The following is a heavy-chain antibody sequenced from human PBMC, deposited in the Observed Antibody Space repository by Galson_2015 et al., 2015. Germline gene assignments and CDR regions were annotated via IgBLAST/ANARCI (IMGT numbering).Heavy chain of an antibody. D-gene: IGHD3-10*01. CDR3: ARDRGAPGELGMDV. CDR1: GFTFSSYW. J-gene: IGHJ6*02. Sequence: SLRLSCAASGFTFSSYWMHWVRHAPGKGLVWVSRINSDGSSTSYADSVKGRFTISRDNAKNTLYLQMNSLRAEDTAVYYCARDRGAPGELGMDVWGQGTTVTVSS. CDR2: INSDGSST. V-gene: IGHV3-74*01.